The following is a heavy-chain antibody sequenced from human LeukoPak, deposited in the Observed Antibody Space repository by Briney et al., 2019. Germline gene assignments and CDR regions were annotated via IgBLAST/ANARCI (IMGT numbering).Heavy chain of an antibody. CDR1: GGSISSYY. CDR3: ARVRYSYGTGYFDY. CDR2: IYYSGST. D-gene: IGHD5-18*01. V-gene: IGHV4-59*07. J-gene: IGHJ4*02. Sequence: PSDTLSLTCTVSGGSISSYYWSWIRQPPGKGLEWIGYIYYSGSTNYNPSLKSRVTISVDTSKNQFSLKLSSVTAADTAVYYCARVRYSYGTGYFDYWGQGTLVTVSS.